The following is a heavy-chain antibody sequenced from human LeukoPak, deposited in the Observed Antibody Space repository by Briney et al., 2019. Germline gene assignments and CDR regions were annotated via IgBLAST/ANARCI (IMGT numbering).Heavy chain of an antibody. CDR2: ISSSSSYI. Sequence: RAGGSLRLSCAASGFTFSSYSMNWVRQAPGKGLEWVSSISSSSSYIYYPDSVKGRFTISRDNAKNSLYLQMNSLRAEDTAVYYCARAHTIFGVVIYYYYYMDVWGKGTTVTVSS. D-gene: IGHD3-3*01. J-gene: IGHJ6*03. CDR3: ARAHTIFGVVIYYYYYMDV. V-gene: IGHV3-21*01. CDR1: GFTFSSYS.